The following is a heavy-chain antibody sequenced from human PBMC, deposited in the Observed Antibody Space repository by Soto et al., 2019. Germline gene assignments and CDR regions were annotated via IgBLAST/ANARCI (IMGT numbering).Heavy chain of an antibody. Sequence: SVKVSCKASGGTFSSYAISWVRQAPGQGLEWMGGIIPTFGTANYAQKFQGRVTITADKSTSTAYMELSSLRSEDTAVYYCARTLNYYGSGSYGYYYYGMDVWGQGTTVTVSS. CDR3: ARTLNYYGSGSYGYYYYGMDV. D-gene: IGHD3-10*01. J-gene: IGHJ6*02. CDR1: GGTFSSYA. V-gene: IGHV1-69*06. CDR2: IIPTFGTA.